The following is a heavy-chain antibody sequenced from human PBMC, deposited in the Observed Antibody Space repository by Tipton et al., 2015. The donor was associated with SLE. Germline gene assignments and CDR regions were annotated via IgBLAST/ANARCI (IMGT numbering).Heavy chain of an antibody. J-gene: IGHJ3*02. Sequence: SLRLSCAASGFTFSSYGMHWVRQAPGKGLEWVAVISYDGSNKYYADSVKGRFTISRDNSKNTLYLQMNSLRAEDTAVYYCARAGTNYDILTGPDAFDIWGQGTMVTVSS. CDR3: ARAGTNYDILTGPDAFDI. CDR1: GFTFSSYG. D-gene: IGHD3-9*01. CDR2: ISYDGSNK. V-gene: IGHV3-30*03.